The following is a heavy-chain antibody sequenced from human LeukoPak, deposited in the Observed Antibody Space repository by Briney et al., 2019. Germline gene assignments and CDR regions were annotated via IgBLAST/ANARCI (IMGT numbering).Heavy chain of an antibody. V-gene: IGHV3-23*01. Sequence: GGSLRPSCAASGFTFSSYAMSWVRQAPGKGLEWVSAISGSGGSTYYADSVKGRFTISRDNSKNTLYLQMNSLRAEDTAVYYCAKTYAHSTVAGIDYWGQGTLVTVSS. CDR2: ISGSGGST. CDR3: AKTYAHSTVAGIDY. D-gene: IGHD6-19*01. J-gene: IGHJ4*02. CDR1: GFTFSSYA.